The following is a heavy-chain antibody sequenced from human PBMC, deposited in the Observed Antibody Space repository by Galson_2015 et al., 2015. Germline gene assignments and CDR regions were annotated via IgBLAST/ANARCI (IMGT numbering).Heavy chain of an antibody. CDR1: GFDVSSNY. CDR2: IYSGGTT. J-gene: IGHJ6*02. D-gene: IGHD2-15*01. V-gene: IGHV3-53*01. CDR3: AKGSSGSRYSAMDV. Sequence: SLRLSCAASGFDVSSNYMSWVRQAPEKGLEWVSVIYSGGTTSYADSVKGRFTISRDNSNNTLFLQMNSLRAEDTAIYYCAKGSSGSRYSAMDVWGQGTTVTVSS.